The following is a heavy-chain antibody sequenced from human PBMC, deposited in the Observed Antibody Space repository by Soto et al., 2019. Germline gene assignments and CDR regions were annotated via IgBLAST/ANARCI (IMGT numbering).Heavy chain of an antibody. V-gene: IGHV3-53*01. CDR2: IYNDGNT. D-gene: IGHD3-10*01. CDR3: VRPLPSGRNYGMDV. CDR1: WLTVSSNY. J-gene: IGHJ6*02. Sequence: EVQLVESGGGLIQPGGSLKLSCAASWLTVSSNYMSWVRQAPGKGLEWVSVIYNDGNTYYADSVKGRFTISRDTSKNTLYLQMDSLRAEDTAVYYCVRPLPSGRNYGMDVWGQGTTVTVSS.